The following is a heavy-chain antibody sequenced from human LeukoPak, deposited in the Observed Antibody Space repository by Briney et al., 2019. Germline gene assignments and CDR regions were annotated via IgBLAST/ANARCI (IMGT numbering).Heavy chain of an antibody. D-gene: IGHD3-10*01. CDR3: ARGMTQKGSYYDY. V-gene: IGHV1-2*04. Sequence: GASVKVSCKASGYIFTGYYMHWVRQAPGQGLEWMGWINPNSGGTNYAQKFQGWVTMTRDTSISTAYMELSRLRSDDTAVYYCARGMTQKGSYYDYWGQGTLVTVSS. CDR2: INPNSGGT. CDR1: GYIFTGYY. J-gene: IGHJ4*02.